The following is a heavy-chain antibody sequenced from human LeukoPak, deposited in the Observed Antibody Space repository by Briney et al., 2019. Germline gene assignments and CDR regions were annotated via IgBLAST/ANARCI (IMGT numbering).Heavy chain of an antibody. CDR1: GFTFSSYW. V-gene: IGHV3-33*08. J-gene: IGHJ3*02. Sequence: GGSLRLSCAASGFTFSSYWMHWVRQAPGKGLEWVAVIWADGSNRYYADSLQGRFIISRDTSKNTVYLQMNSLRADDTAVYYCAREGPMSGTNAFDMWGQGTMVTVSS. CDR2: IWADGSNR. D-gene: IGHD6-13*01. CDR3: AREGPMSGTNAFDM.